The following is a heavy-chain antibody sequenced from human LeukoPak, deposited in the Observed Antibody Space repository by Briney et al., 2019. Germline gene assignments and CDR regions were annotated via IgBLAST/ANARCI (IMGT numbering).Heavy chain of an antibody. Sequence: ASVKVSCKASGGTFSSYAISWVRQAPGQRLEWMGWINAGNGNTKYSQKFQGRVTITRDTSASTAYMELSSLRSEDTAVYYCARGLAGGGWYWGQGTLVTVSS. CDR3: ARGLAGGGWY. V-gene: IGHV1-3*01. CDR2: INAGNGNT. D-gene: IGHD6-19*01. CDR1: GGTFSSYA. J-gene: IGHJ4*02.